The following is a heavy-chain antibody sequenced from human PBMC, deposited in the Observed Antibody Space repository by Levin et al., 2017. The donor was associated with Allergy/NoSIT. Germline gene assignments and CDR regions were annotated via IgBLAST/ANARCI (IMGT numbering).Heavy chain of an antibody. CDR3: AKSTTMIVVVISPFECGMDV. CDR1: GFTFSSYG. CDR2: ISYDGSNK. Sequence: GESLKISCAASGFTFSSYGMHWVRQAPGKGLEWVAVISYDGSNKYYADSVKGRFTISRDNSKNTLYLQMNSLRAEDTAVYYCAKSTTMIVVVISPFECGMDVWGQGTTVTVSS. D-gene: IGHD3-22*01. V-gene: IGHV3-30*18. J-gene: IGHJ6*02.